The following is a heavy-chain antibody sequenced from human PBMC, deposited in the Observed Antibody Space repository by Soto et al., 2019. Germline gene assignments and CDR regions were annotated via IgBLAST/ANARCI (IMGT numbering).Heavy chain of an antibody. D-gene: IGHD6-19*01. Sequence: GGSLRLSCAASVFTFSSYAMSWVRQAPGKGLEWVSGISGSGGSTYYADSVKGRFTISRDNSRDTLYLQMNSLRAEDTAVYYCAKATSGWEYYFEYWGQGDLVTVSS. CDR1: VFTFSSYA. CDR2: ISGSGGST. CDR3: AKATSGWEYYFEY. J-gene: IGHJ4*02. V-gene: IGHV3-23*01.